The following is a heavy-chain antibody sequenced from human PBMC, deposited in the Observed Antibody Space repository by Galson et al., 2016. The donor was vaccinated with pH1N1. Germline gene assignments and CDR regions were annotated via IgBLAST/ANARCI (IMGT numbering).Heavy chain of an antibody. CDR1: GFTFSNVW. V-gene: IGHV3-15*07. J-gene: IGHJ5*01. Sequence: LRLSCAASGFTFSNVWMNWVRQAPGKGLEWVGRIKSRTDGGTTDYAAPVEARFTISRDDSKNTLYLQMNSLKTEDTGVYYCTIDEEFSGLWDSWGQGTLVTVSS. CDR3: TIDEEFSGLWDS. CDR2: IKSRTDGGTT. D-gene: IGHD5-12*01.